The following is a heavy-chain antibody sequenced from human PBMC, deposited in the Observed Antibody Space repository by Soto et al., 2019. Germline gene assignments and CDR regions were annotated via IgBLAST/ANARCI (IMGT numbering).Heavy chain of an antibody. CDR1: VVTMSSRILY. Sequence: SGTMALASAVSVVTMSSRILYGGWIRQPPEQELESTGSIRYSGSTYYNPSLKSRVTMSVDTSKNQFSLKLTSVTAADTAVYYCARQSTGYSVEVDYWGQGTLVTVSS. V-gene: IGHV4-39*01. J-gene: IGHJ4*02. D-gene: IGHD6-13*01. CDR3: ARQSTGYSVEVDY. CDR2: IRYSGST.